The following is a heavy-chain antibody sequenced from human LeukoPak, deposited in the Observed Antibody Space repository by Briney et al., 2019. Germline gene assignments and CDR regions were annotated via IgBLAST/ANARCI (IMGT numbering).Heavy chain of an antibody. CDR2: ISSSGDST. Sequence: GGSLRLSCAASGFTFSSHDMHWVRQAPGKGLQWVSSISSSGDSTYYADSVKGRFTISRDSSKNTLYLQMISLRADDTAVYYCAKGGPRGIYYFDSWGQGALVTVSS. CDR3: AKGGPRGIYYFDS. D-gene: IGHD2-8*02. J-gene: IGHJ4*02. CDR1: GFTFSSHD. V-gene: IGHV3-23*01.